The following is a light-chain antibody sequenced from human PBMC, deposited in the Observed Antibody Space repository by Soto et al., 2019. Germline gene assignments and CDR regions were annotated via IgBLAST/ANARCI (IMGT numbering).Light chain of an antibody. V-gene: IGKV1-5*03. CDR2: KAS. CDR3: QQYNGLPTWT. J-gene: IGKJ1*01. Sequence: DLQMTQSPSTLSASVGDRVTITCRASQNIYIWLAWYQKKPGKAPNLLIYKASTLQSGVPSRFSGNGSGTEFTLTITGLQPDDSATYYCQQYNGLPTWTFGQGTKVDIK. CDR1: QNIYIW.